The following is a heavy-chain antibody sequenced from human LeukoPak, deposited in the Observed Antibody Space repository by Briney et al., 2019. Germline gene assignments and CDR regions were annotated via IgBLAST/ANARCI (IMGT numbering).Heavy chain of an antibody. V-gene: IGHV3-30*14. CDR3: ARVSAVFYYTDY. Sequence: GGSLRLSCAASGFTFRSYAMRWVRQAPGKGLEWVAVISYDGSNKYYADSVKGRFTVSRDNSKNTLYLQMNSLRADDTAVYYCARVSAVFYYTDYWGQGTLVTVSS. D-gene: IGHD3-22*01. CDR1: GFTFRSYA. J-gene: IGHJ4*02. CDR2: ISYDGSNK.